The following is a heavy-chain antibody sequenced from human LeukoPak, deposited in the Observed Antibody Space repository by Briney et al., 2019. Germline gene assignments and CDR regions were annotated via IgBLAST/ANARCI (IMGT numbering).Heavy chain of an antibody. D-gene: IGHD4-23*01. CDR3: ARVGWNGGNSGRVLVGDY. CDR2: IIPIFGTA. J-gene: IGHJ4*02. CDR1: GGTFSSYA. Sequence: GASVKVSCKASGGTFSSYAISWVRQAPGQGLEWMGGIIPIFGTANYAQKFQGRVTITADESTSTAYMELSSLRSEDTAVYYCARVGWNGGNSGRVLVGDYWSQGTLVTVSS. V-gene: IGHV1-69*13.